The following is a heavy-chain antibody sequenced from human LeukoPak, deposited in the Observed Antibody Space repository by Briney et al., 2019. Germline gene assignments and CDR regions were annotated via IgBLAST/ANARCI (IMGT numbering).Heavy chain of an antibody. V-gene: IGHV4-4*07. Sequence: SETLSLTCTVSGGSISSSYWSWIRQPAGKGLEWIGRISTSGSTNYKPSLKSRVTMSVDTSKNQSSLKLSSVTAADTAVYYCARECGYSGYDRSYYYYYMDVWGKGTTVTVSS. D-gene: IGHD5-12*01. CDR1: GGSISSSY. CDR2: ISTSGST. J-gene: IGHJ6*03. CDR3: ARECGYSGYDRSYYYYYMDV.